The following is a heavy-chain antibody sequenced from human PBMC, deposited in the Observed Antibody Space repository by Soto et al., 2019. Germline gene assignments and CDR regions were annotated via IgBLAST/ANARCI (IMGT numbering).Heavy chain of an antibody. Sequence: PVGSLRLSCAASGFTFSSYGMHWVRQAPGKGLEWVAVIWYDGSNKYYADSVKGRFTISRDNSKNTLYLQMNSLRAEDTAVYYCARARGYCSSTSCYPYGMDVWGQGTTVTVSS. CDR2: IWYDGSNK. D-gene: IGHD2-2*01. CDR3: ARARGYCSSTSCYPYGMDV. J-gene: IGHJ6*02. CDR1: GFTFSSYG. V-gene: IGHV3-33*01.